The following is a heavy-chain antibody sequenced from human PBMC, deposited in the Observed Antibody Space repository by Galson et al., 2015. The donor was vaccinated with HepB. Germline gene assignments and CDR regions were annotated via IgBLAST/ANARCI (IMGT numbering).Heavy chain of an antibody. CDR3: ARESYDFWSGPTIDY. Sequence: TLSLTCTVSGGSISSGSYYWSWILQPAGKGLEWIGRIYTSGSTNYNPSLKSRVTMSVDTSKNQFSLKLSSVTAADAAVYYCARESYDFWSGPTIDYWGQGTLVTVSS. D-gene: IGHD3-3*01. J-gene: IGHJ4*02. CDR1: GGSISSGSYY. V-gene: IGHV4-61*02. CDR2: IYTSGST.